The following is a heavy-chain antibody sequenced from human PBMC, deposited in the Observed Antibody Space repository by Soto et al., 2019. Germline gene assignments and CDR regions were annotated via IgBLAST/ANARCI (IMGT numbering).Heavy chain of an antibody. D-gene: IGHD2-15*01. CDR2: ISGSGGST. CDR3: AKDSYPRPDFIVVVVAATFDY. Sequence: PGGSMRLSCAASGCTFISYSMSWVRQSPGKGLEWVSAISGSGGSTYYADSVKGRLTISRDNSKNTLYLQMNSLRAEDTAVYYCAKDSYPRPDFIVVVVAATFDYWGQGTLVTVSS. CDR1: GCTFISYS. V-gene: IGHV3-23*01. J-gene: IGHJ4*02.